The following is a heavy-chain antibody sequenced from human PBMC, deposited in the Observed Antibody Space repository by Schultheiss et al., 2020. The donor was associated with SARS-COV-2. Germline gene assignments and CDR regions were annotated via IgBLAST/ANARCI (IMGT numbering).Heavy chain of an antibody. CDR2: IYTSGST. D-gene: IGHD5-18*01. CDR3: AKQRGYSYSFDY. J-gene: IGHJ4*02. CDR1: GGSFSGYY. V-gene: IGHV4-59*10. Sequence: SQTLSLTCAVYGGSFSGYYWSWIRQPAGKGLEWIGRIYTSGSTNYNPSLKSRVTISVDTSKNQFSLKLSSVTAADTAVYYCAKQRGYSYSFDYWGQGTLVTVSS.